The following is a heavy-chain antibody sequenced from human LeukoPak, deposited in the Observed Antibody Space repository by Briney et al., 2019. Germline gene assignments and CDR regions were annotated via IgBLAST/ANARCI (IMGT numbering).Heavy chain of an antibody. V-gene: IGHV1-2*02. J-gene: IGHJ4*02. CDR2: INPNSGGT. CDR3: ARDGGAARLFDY. CDR1: GYTFTGYY. D-gene: IGHD6-6*01. Sequence: ASVKVSCKASGYTFTGYYMHWVRQAPGQGLEWMGWINPNSGGTNYAQKFQGRVTMTRDTSISTAYMEMSRLRSDDTAVYYCARDGGAARLFDYWGQGTLVTVSS.